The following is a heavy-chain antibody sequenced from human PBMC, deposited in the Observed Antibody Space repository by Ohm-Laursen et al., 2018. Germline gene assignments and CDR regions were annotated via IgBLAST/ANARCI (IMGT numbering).Heavy chain of an antibody. V-gene: IGHV3-23*01. CDR2: IIGNGVRT. Sequence: SLRLSCAASGFPFSTYAMNWVRQAPGEGLEWVSCIIGNGVRTYYADSVKGRFVISGDNSKNSLYLQMNSLKVEDTAVYYCAKDVTPDGRFDIDYWGQGTLVTVSS. J-gene: IGHJ4*02. CDR3: AKDVTPDGRFDIDY. CDR1: GFPFSTYA. D-gene: IGHD3-9*01.